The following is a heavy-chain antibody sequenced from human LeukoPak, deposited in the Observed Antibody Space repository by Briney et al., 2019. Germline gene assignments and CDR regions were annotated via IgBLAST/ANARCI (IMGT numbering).Heavy chain of an antibody. CDR2: IYYSGST. V-gene: IGHV4-30-4*01. Sequence: PSETLSLTCTVCGGSISSGDYYWSWIRQPPGKGLEWIGYIYYSGSTYYNPSLKSRVTISVDTSKNQFSLKLSSVTAADTAVYYCAREGGDYPTAYFDYWGQGTLVTVSS. CDR1: GGSISSGDYY. D-gene: IGHD4-17*01. CDR3: AREGGDYPTAYFDY. J-gene: IGHJ4*02.